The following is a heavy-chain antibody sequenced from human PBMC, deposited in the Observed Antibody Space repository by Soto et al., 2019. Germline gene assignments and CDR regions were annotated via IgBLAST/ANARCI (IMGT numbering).Heavy chain of an antibody. CDR2: IYYSGST. Sequence: SETLSLTCSVSGGSISSSSYFWGWIRQPPGKGLEWIGSIYYSGSTYYKPSLKSRVTVTVDTSKNQFSLKLSFVTAADTVVYYCATRDYYDSSGKFDYWGQGTLVTVS. CDR3: ATRDYYDSSGKFDY. J-gene: IGHJ4*02. D-gene: IGHD3-22*01. CDR1: GGSISSSSYF. V-gene: IGHV4-39*01.